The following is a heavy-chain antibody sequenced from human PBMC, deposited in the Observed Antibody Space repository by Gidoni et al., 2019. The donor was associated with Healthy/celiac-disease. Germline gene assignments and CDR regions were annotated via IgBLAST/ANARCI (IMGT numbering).Heavy chain of an antibody. V-gene: IGHV3-23*01. CDR1: ALPFSTYA. D-gene: IGHD3-16*01. CDR3: AKDVGSWGVFDYYYYGMDV. CDR2: MSGSGGST. J-gene: IGHJ6*02. Sequence: EVQLLASGGGLVQPGGSLRLSCSASALPFSTYAMSWVRQAPGKGLEWVSAMSGSGGSTYYADSVKGRCTISRDNSKNTLYRQMNSLRAEDTAVYYCAKDVGSWGVFDYYYYGMDVWGQGTTVTVSS.